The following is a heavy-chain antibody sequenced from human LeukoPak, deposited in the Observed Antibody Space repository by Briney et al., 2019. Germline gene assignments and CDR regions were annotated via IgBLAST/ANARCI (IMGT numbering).Heavy chain of an antibody. CDR2: MNPNSGNT. D-gene: IGHD6-13*01. J-gene: IGHJ4*02. CDR1: GYTFTSYD. Sequence: ASVKVSCKASGYTFTSYDINWVRQATGQGLEWMGWMNPNSGNTGYAQKFQGRVTMTRNTSISTAYMELSSLRSEDTAVYYCAREPGPSAAAATGYWGQGTLVTVSS. V-gene: IGHV1-8*01. CDR3: AREPGPSAAAATGY.